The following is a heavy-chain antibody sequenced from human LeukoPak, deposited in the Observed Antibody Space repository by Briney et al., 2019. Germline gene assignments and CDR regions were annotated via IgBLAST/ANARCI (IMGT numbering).Heavy chain of an antibody. CDR3: ARHNLAAAGLYYFDY. CDR2: IYHSGST. CDR1: GYSISGGYY. J-gene: IGHJ4*02. D-gene: IGHD6-13*01. Sequence: SETLSPTCAVSGYSISGGYYWGWIRQPPGKGLEWIGSIYHSGSTYYNPSLKSRVTISVDTSKNQFSLKLSSVTAADTAVYYCARHNLAAAGLYYFDYWGQGTLVTVSS. V-gene: IGHV4-38-2*01.